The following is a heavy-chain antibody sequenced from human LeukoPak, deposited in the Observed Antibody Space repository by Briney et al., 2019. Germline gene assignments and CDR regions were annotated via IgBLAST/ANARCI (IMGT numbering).Heavy chain of an antibody. CDR3: ARLVPGSYQY. CDR2: INHSGST. J-gene: IGHJ4*02. CDR1: GGSFSGYY. D-gene: IGHD3-10*01. Sequence: SETLSLTCAVYGGSFSGYYWSWIRQPPGKGREWIGEINHSGSTNYNPSLKSRVTISVDTSKNQFSLKLSSVTAADTAVYYCARLVPGSYQYWGQGTLVTVSS. V-gene: IGHV4-34*01.